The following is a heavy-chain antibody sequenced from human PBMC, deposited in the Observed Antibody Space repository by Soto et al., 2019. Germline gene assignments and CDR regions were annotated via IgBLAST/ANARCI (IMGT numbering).Heavy chain of an antibody. J-gene: IGHJ4*02. D-gene: IGHD2-15*01. V-gene: IGHV4-31*03. CDR2: IYYSGST. Sequence: QVQLQESGPGLVKPSQTLSLTCTVSGGSISSGGYYWSWISQHPGKALEWIGDIYYSGSTYYNPSLKSRVTISVDTSKNQFSLKLSSVTAAETAVYYCARTGIYCSGGRCQNYDFDYWGQGTLVNVSS. CDR1: GGSISSGGYY. CDR3: ARTGIYCSGGRCQNYDFDY.